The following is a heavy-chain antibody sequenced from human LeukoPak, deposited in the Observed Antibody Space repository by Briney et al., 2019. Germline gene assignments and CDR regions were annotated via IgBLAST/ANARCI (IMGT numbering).Heavy chain of an antibody. J-gene: IGHJ6*03. V-gene: IGHV1-18*04. CDR3: ARAYYYDSSGYPTHYYYYYMDV. D-gene: IGHD3-22*01. Sequence: ASVKVSCKASGYTFTGYYMHWVRQAPGQGLEWMGWISAYNGNTNYAQKLQGRVTMTTDTSTSTAYMELRSLRSDDTAVYYCARAYYYDSSGYPTHYYYYYMDVWGKGTTVTISS. CDR2: ISAYNGNT. CDR1: GYTFTGYY.